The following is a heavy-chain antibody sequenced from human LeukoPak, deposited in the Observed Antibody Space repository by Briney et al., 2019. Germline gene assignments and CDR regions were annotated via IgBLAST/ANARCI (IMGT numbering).Heavy chain of an antibody. CDR1: GSTFSSHA. CDR3: ANAPRTIPHGMDV. D-gene: IGHD3-9*01. CDR2: ISGSGGST. V-gene: IGHV3-23*01. Sequence: GGSLRLSWPPSGSTFSSHARSWVRQAPGKGLEWVSAISGSGGSTYYADSVKGRFTISRDNSKNTLYLQMNSLSAEDTAVYYCANAPRTIPHGMDVWGQGTTVTVSS. J-gene: IGHJ6*02.